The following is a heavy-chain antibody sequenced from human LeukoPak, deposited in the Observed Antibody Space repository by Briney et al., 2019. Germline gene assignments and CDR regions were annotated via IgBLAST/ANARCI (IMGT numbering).Heavy chain of an antibody. V-gene: IGHV3-21*01. Sequence: GGSLRLSCAASGFTFSSYSMSWVRQAPGKGLEWVSSISSTSSYIYYADSVKGRFTISRGNAKNSLYLQLNSLRAEDTALYYCARENKKINDYWGQGTLVTVSS. CDR3: ARENKKINDY. CDR2: ISSTSSYI. D-gene: IGHD1/OR15-1a*01. CDR1: GFTFSSYS. J-gene: IGHJ4*02.